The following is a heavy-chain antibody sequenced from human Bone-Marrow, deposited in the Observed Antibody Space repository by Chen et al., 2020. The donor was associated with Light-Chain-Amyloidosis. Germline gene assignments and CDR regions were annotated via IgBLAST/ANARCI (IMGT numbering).Heavy chain of an antibody. CDR2: IYYSGAA. J-gene: IGHJ5*02. V-gene: IGHV4-39*02. Sequence: QLQLQESGPGLVKPSETLSLTCTVSDGSINSGDYYWGWLRQSPGKGLEWIGSIYYSGAAFYNPSLRSRVTISVDTSKNLLSLRLTSVTAADTAVYYCSIRIAVPGANEETWGQGTLVTVSS. CDR1: DGSINSGDYY. D-gene: IGHD6-19*01. CDR3: SIRIAVPGANEET.